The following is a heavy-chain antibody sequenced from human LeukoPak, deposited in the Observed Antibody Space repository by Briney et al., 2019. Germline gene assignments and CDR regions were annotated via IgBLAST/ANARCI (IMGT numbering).Heavy chain of an antibody. V-gene: IGHV4-34*08. J-gene: IGHJ5*02. CDR3: ATSSPYNWFDP. Sequence: GSLRLSCAASGFTVSSNYMSWIRQPPGKGLEWIGEINHSGSTNYNPSLKSRVTISVDTSKNQFSLKLSSVTAADTAVYYCATSSPYNWFDPWGQGTLVTVSS. CDR1: GFTVSSNY. CDR2: INHSGST.